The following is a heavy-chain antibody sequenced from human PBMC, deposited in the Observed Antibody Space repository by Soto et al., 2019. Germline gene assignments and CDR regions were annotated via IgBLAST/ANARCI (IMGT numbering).Heavy chain of an antibody. CDR2: IIPIFGTA. CDR3: ARHLGGNHYYYGMDV. CDR1: GGTFSSYA. Sequence: QVQLVQSGAEVKKPGSSVKVSCKASGGTFSSYAISWVRQAPGQGLERMGGIIPIFGTADYAQKFQGRVTITADESTSTAYMDLSSLRSEDTAVYYCARHLGGNHYYYGMDVWGQGTTVTVSS. D-gene: IGHD3-16*01. J-gene: IGHJ6*02. V-gene: IGHV1-69*12.